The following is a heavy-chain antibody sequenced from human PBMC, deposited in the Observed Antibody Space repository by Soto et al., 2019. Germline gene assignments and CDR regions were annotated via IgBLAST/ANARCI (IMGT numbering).Heavy chain of an antibody. Sequence: ETLSLTCAVSGYSISSGYYWGWIRQPPGKGLEWIGSIYHSGSTYYNPSLKSRVTISVDTSKNQFSLKLSSVTAADTAVYYFSRGSSRRYIFDFWGQGTLVTGSS. V-gene: IGHV4-38-2*01. CDR1: GYSISSGYY. CDR2: IYHSGST. CDR3: SRGSSRRYIFDF. D-gene: IGHD1-26*01. J-gene: IGHJ4*02.